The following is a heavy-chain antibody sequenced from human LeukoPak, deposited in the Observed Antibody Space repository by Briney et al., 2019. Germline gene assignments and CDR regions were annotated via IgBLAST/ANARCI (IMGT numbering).Heavy chain of an antibody. V-gene: IGHV3-21*01. CDR1: GYTFSDYS. Sequence: GRSLRLSCAASGYTFSDYSVNWVRQVPGKGLEWVSSISSSGTYIYYADSVKGRFTISRDNAKNSLLLQMNSLRAEDTAVYYCVSGNDPDYVWGTYRLDAFDIWGEGTMVIVSS. CDR2: ISSSGTYI. D-gene: IGHD3-16*02. J-gene: IGHJ3*02. CDR3: VSGNDPDYVWGTYRLDAFDI.